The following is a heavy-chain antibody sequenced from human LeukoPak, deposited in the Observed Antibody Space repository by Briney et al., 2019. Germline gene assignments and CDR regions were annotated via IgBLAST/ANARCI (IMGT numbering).Heavy chain of an antibody. J-gene: IGHJ3*02. CDR1: GGSISSYY. CDR3: ARVRTSYSNYGFDAFDI. CDR2: IYYSGST. V-gene: IGHV4-59*01. D-gene: IGHD4-11*01. Sequence: SETLSLTCTVSGGSISSYYWSWIRQPPGKGLEWSGYIYYSGSTNYNPSLKSRVTISVDTSKNQFSLKLSSVAAADTAVYYCARVRTSYSNYGFDAFDIWGQGTMVTVSS.